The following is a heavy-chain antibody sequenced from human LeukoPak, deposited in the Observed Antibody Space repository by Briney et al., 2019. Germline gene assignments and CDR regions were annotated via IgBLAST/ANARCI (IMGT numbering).Heavy chain of an antibody. D-gene: IGHD3-3*01. Sequence: PSETLSLTCAVYGGSFSGYYWSWIRQPPGKGLEWIGEINHSGSTNYNPSLKSRVTISVDTSKNQFSLKLSSVTAADTAVYYCARVGYYDFWSGYYRERYFDYWGQGTLVTVSS. J-gene: IGHJ4*02. V-gene: IGHV4-34*01. CDR1: GGSFSGYY. CDR2: INHSGST. CDR3: ARVGYYDFWSGYYRERYFDY.